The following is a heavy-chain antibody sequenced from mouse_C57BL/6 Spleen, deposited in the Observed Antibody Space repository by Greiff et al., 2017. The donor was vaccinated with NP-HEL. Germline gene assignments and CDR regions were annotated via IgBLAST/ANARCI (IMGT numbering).Heavy chain of an antibody. CDR3: AITLITTVGGDYFDY. J-gene: IGHJ2*01. D-gene: IGHD1-1*01. V-gene: IGHV5-17*01. Sequence: EVKVVESGGGLVKPGGSLKLSCAASGFTFSDYGMHWVRQAPEKGLEWVAYISSGSSTIYYADTVKGRFTISRDNTKNTLFLQMTSLTSEDTAMYYCAITLITTVGGDYFDYWGQGTTLTVSS. CDR1: GFTFSDYG. CDR2: ISSGSSTI.